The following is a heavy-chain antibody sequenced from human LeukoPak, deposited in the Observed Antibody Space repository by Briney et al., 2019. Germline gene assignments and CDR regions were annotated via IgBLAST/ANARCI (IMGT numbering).Heavy chain of an antibody. V-gene: IGHV4-31*03. Sequence: SETLSLTCTVSGGSISSGGYYWSWIRQHPGKGLEWIGYIYYSGSTYYNPSLKSRVTISVDTSKNQFSLKLSSVTAADTAVYYCARDRRNFDVDYWGQGTLVTVSS. CDR2: IYYSGST. D-gene: IGHD3-9*01. CDR1: GGSISSGGYY. J-gene: IGHJ4*02. CDR3: ARDRRNFDVDY.